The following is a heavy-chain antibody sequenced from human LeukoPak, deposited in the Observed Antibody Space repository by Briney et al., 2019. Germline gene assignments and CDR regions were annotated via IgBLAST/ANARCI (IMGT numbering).Heavy chain of an antibody. CDR3: ARGRSDYVWGSYRYMYYFDY. J-gene: IGHJ4*02. CDR2: IKQDGSEK. D-gene: IGHD3-16*02. Sequence: GGSLRLSCAAAGFTFSNYWMSWVRQAPGKGLEWVANIKQDGSEKYYVDSVKGQFTISRDNAKNSLSLQVNSLRAEDAAVHFFARGRSDYVWGSYRYMYYFDYWGQGTLVTVSS. CDR1: GFTFSNYW. V-gene: IGHV3-7*04.